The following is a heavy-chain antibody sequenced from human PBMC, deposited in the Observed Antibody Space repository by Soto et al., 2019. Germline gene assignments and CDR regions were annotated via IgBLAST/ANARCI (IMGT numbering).Heavy chain of an antibody. CDR3: AIGSAAVEGYCSSPSCYARDY. CDR1: CGSFSGYY. Sequence: QVQLQQWGAGLLKPSETLSLTCAVYCGSFSGYYWSWIRQPPGKGLEWIGEINHSGSTNYNPSLTSRVTISVDTSKNQFSLKLSSVTAADTAVYYCAIGSAAVEGYCSSPSCYARDYWGQGTLVTVSS. V-gene: IGHV4-34*01. J-gene: IGHJ4*02. D-gene: IGHD2-2*01. CDR2: INHSGST.